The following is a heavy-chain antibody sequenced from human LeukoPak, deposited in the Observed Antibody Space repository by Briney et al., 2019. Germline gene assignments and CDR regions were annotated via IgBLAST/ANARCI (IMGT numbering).Heavy chain of an antibody. CDR2: IYYTGRT. V-gene: IGHV4-39*07. D-gene: IGHD5-24*01. CDR1: GGSISSSGYY. CDR3: ASRDKRWLQLGWWY. J-gene: IGHJ4*02. Sequence: SETLSLTCIVSGGSISSSGYYWGWLRQPPETGLEGIGSIYYTGRTYYNPSLKSRVTISVDTSKNQFSLKLSSVTAADTAVYYCASRDKRWLQLGWWYWGQGTLVTVSS.